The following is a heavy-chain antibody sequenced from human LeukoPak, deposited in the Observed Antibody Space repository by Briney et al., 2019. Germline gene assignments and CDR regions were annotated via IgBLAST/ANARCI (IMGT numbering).Heavy chain of an antibody. V-gene: IGHV3-48*04. J-gene: IGHJ3*02. D-gene: IGHD3-22*01. CDR1: GFTFSSYS. CDR2: ISSSSSTI. CDR3: AAGSSGYYLDAFDI. Sequence: PGGSLRLSCAASGFTFSSYSMNWVRQAPGKGLEWVSYISSSSSTIYYADSVKGRFTISRDNAKNSLYLQMNSLRAEDTAVYYCAAGSSGYYLDAFDIWGQGTMVTVSS.